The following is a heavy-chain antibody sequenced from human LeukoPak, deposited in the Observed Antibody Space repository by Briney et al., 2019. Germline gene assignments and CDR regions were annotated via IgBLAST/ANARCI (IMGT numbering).Heavy chain of an antibody. CDR1: GGSISSSSYY. Sequence: PSETLSLTCTVSGGSISSSSYYWGWIRQPPGKGLEWIGSIYYSGSTYYNPSLKSRVTISVDTSKNQFSLKLSSVTAADTAVYYCASVPLGYCSGGSCYAYYYCYYMDVWGKGITVTVSS. J-gene: IGHJ6*03. CDR2: IYYSGST. V-gene: IGHV4-39*01. D-gene: IGHD2-15*01. CDR3: ASVPLGYCSGGSCYAYYYCYYMDV.